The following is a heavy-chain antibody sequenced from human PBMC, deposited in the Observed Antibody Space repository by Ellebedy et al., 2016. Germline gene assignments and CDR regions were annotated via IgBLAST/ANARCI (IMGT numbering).Heavy chain of an antibody. Sequence: GGSLRLXXAASESSFSGYTMNWVRQAPGKGLEWVSSIGGSGGDTHYADSVKGRFSISRDNSKNTLSLQMNILRADDTAVYYCAREDYYDSYGYFVYWGQGTLVTVSS. D-gene: IGHD3-22*01. CDR3: AREDYYDSYGYFVY. J-gene: IGHJ4*02. V-gene: IGHV3-23*01. CDR2: IGGSGGDT. CDR1: ESSFSGYT.